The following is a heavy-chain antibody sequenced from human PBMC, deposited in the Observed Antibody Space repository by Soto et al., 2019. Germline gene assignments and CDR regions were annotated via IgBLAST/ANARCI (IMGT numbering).Heavy chain of an antibody. J-gene: IGHJ6*02. CDR2: IIPIFDTT. Sequence: VELVQSGSEVKKPGSSVKVSCKTSGGPFTSFDVNWVRQAPGQGLEWMGDIIPIFDTTNYAQKFKGRATISADMATTTAYMELGSLRSDDTAVYFCAVGLSGSYYQNGMDVWGLGTTVIVS. CDR3: AVGLSGSYYQNGMDV. V-gene: IGHV1-69*06. D-gene: IGHD1-26*01. CDR1: GGPFTSFD.